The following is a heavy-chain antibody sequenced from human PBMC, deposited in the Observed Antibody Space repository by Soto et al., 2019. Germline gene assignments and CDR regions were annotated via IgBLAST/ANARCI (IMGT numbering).Heavy chain of an antibody. CDR3: ARDIAFDI. CDR1: GYTFTSYA. J-gene: IGHJ3*02. Sequence: GASVKVSCKASGYTFTSYAIHWVRQAPGQRLEWMGWINAGNGNTEHSQKFQGRVTITRDTSASTAYMELSSLRSEDTAVYYCARDIAFDIWGQGTMVTVSS. V-gene: IGHV1-3*01. CDR2: INAGNGNT.